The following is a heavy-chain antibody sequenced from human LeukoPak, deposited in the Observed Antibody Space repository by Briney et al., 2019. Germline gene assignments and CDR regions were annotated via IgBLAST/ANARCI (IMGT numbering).Heavy chain of an antibody. D-gene: IGHD6-19*01. J-gene: IGHJ3*02. CDR2: GSGDGHSS. CDR3: AKVAGSSGWYGGNAFDI. CDR1: QFIFGNYA. V-gene: IGHV3-23*01. Sequence: PGGSLRLSCVASQFIFGNYAMSLVRQTPGKGLELVSAGSGDGHSSYSADFVRGRFTISRDNSKSTLYLQMNSLRAEDTALYYCAKVAGSSGWYGGNAFDIWGQGTLVTVSS.